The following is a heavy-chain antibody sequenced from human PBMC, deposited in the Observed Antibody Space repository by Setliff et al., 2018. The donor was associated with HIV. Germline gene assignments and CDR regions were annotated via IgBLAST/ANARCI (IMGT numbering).Heavy chain of an antibody. V-gene: IGHV1-8*02. CDR1: GYTFSSYD. Sequence: ASVKVSCKASGYTFSSYDINWVRQATGQGLEWMGWMNPNRGNTGYAQKFQDRVTMTSNTAISTAYMELRRLKSEDTAVYYCGTSTLGWSEDAFDIWGQGTMVTVSS. CDR3: GTSTLGWSEDAFDI. D-gene: IGHD2-21*01. CDR2: MNPNRGNT. J-gene: IGHJ3*02.